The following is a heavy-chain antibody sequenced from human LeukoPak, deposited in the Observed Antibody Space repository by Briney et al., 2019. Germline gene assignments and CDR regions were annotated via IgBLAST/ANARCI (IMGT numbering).Heavy chain of an antibody. J-gene: IGHJ6*03. CDR3: ARTHYYYYYYMDV. Sequence: GASVTVSFKASGYTFTRYYMHGVRRAPGQGREGMGWINPNSGGTNYAQKFQGRVTMTRDTSISTAYMELSRLRSDDTAVYYCARTHYYYYYYMDVWGKGTTVTVSS. CDR2: INPNSGGT. CDR1: GYTFTRYY. V-gene: IGHV1-2*02.